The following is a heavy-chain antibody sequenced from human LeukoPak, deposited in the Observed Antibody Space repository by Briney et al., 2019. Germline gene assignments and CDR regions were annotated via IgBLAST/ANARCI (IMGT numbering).Heavy chain of an antibody. CDR3: AKDGDVYSTSAGYYYYMDV. Sequence: GGSLRLSCAASGFTVSSNYMSWVRQAPGKGLEWVSVIYSGGSTYYADSVKGRFTISRDNSKNTLYLQMNSLRAEDTAVYYCAKDGDVYSTSAGYYYYMDVWGKGTTVTVSS. CDR1: GFTVSSNY. CDR2: IYSGGST. V-gene: IGHV3-66*01. J-gene: IGHJ6*03. D-gene: IGHD6-6*01.